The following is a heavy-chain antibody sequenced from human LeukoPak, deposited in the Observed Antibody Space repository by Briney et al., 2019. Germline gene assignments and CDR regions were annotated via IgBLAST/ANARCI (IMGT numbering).Heavy chain of an antibody. CDR2: IYTGGNT. CDR3: ARDDRAVALTLDS. D-gene: IGHD6-19*01. CDR1: GFTLSSNY. Sequence: GGSLRLSCAASGFTLSSNYMSWVRQAPGKGLEWVSVIYTGGNTYYADSVKGRFTISRDNSKNTVYLQMNSLRAEDTALYYCARDDRAVALTLDSWGQGTLVTVSS. V-gene: IGHV3-66*01. J-gene: IGHJ4*02.